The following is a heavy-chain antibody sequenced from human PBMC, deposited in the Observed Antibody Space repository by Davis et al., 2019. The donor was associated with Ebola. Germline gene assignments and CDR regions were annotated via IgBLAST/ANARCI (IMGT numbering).Heavy chain of an antibody. Sequence: MPSETLSLTCTVSGGSISSYYWSWIRQPPGKGLEWIGYMYYSGSTNYNPSLKSRVTISVDTSKNQFSLKLSSVTAADTAVYYCAREGVVGFGELLIGYYGMDVWGQGTTVTVSS. CDR2: MYYSGST. CDR1: GGSISSYY. J-gene: IGHJ6*02. V-gene: IGHV4-59*01. D-gene: IGHD3-10*01. CDR3: AREGVVGFGELLIGYYGMDV.